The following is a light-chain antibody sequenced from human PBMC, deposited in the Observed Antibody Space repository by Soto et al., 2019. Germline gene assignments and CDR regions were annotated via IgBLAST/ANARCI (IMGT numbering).Light chain of an antibody. J-gene: IGKJ5*01. V-gene: IGKV3-15*01. CDR3: QQHDILPIT. Sequence: EIVITQSPATLSVTPGERATLSCRASQRLSSNLAWYQQKPGQAPRLLIYGVSTRATGVPARFSGAGSGTDFTLTISRLEPEDFALYYCQQHDILPITFGQGTRLEI. CDR1: QRLSSN. CDR2: GVS.